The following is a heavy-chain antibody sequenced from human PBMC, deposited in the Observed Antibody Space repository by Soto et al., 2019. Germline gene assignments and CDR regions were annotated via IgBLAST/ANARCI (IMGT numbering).Heavy chain of an antibody. Sequence: QVQLVESGGGVVQHGRSLRLSCAASGFTFSSYAMHWVRQAPGTGLEWVAVISYDGRNKYYADSVKGRFTISRDTSKNTLYLQMNSLSAEDTAVYYCAREDYYDSSGLDYWGQGTLVTVSA. CDR3: AREDYYDSSGLDY. V-gene: IGHV3-30*14. CDR2: ISYDGRNK. D-gene: IGHD3-22*01. CDR1: GFTFSSYA. J-gene: IGHJ4*02.